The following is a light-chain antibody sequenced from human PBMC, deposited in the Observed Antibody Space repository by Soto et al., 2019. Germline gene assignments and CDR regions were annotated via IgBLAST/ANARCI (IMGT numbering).Light chain of an antibody. CDR1: QGIIDY. J-gene: IGKJ1*01. V-gene: IGKV1-27*01. Sequence: DIQMTQSPSSLSASVGDTVTITCRASQGIIDYLAWYQQRPGKAPNLLIYAASTLQIGVPSRFSGSGAGTDFTLTISSLQPEDAATYYCQKYASAPQTFGPGTKVEIK. CDR2: AAS. CDR3: QKYASAPQT.